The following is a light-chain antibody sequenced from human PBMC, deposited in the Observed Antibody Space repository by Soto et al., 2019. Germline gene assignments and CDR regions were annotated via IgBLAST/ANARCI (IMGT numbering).Light chain of an antibody. CDR2: GAS. V-gene: IGKV3-20*01. CDR3: QQYGSSGT. Sequence: EIVLTQSPGTLSFSAGERSTLSCRSSQSVSSSYLAWYQQKPGQAPRLLIYGASNRATGIPDRFSGSGSGTDFTLTISRLEPEDFAVYYCQQYGSSGTFGQGTKVDI. CDR1: QSVSSSY. J-gene: IGKJ1*01.